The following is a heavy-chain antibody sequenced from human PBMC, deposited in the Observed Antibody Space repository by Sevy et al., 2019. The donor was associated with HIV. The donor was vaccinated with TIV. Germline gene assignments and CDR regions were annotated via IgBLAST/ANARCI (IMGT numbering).Heavy chain of an antibody. CDR3: ARCHCSSTSCYSVYFDL. D-gene: IGHD2-2*01. CDR2: ISSSGSTI. J-gene: IGHJ2*01. CDR1: GFTFSDYY. Sequence: GGSPRLSCAASGFTFSDYYMSWIRQAPGKGLEWVSYISSSGSTIYYADSVKGRFTISRDNAKNSLYLQMNSLRAEDTAVYYCARCHCSSTSCYSVYFDLWGRGTLVTVSS. V-gene: IGHV3-11*01.